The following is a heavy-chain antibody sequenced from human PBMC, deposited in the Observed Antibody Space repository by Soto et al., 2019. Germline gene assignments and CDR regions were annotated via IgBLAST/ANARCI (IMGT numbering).Heavy chain of an antibody. J-gene: IGHJ4*02. CDR3: ARGRYGDY. CDR2: ISAHNGNT. D-gene: IGHD1-1*01. CDR1: GYAFTTYG. V-gene: IGHV1-18*01. Sequence: QVHLVQSGAEVKKPGASVKVSCKGSGYAFTTYGTTWVRQAPGQGLEWMGWISAHNGNTNYAQKLQGRVTGTRDTSTSTAYMELRSVRSDDTAVYYCARGRYGDYWGQGARVTVSS.